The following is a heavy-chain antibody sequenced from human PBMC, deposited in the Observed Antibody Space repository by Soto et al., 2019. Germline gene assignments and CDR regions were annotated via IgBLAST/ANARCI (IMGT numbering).Heavy chain of an antibody. Sequence: QVQLVESGGGVVQPGRSLRLSCAASGFTFSSYGMHWVRQAPGKGLEWVAVISYDGSNKHYADSVKGRFTISRDNSQNPLYLQRNSRRVEDPALYYCAKAIAGRRVDLDYIYYFCGMDVWGQGTTVTVSS. CDR1: GFTFSSYG. J-gene: IGHJ6*02. CDR3: AKAIAGRRVDLDYIYYFCGMDV. CDR2: ISYDGSNK. D-gene: IGHD6-6*01. V-gene: IGHV3-30*18.